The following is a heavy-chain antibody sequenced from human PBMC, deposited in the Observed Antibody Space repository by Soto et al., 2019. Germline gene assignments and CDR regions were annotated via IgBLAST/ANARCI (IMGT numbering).Heavy chain of an antibody. Sequence: EVQLLESGGGLEQPGGSLRLSCVASGFTFSTYAMTWVRQAPGKGLEWVSTIVGRGASTYYADSVKGRFTISRDNSKTTLYLQMNSLRAEDTAVYYGAKDLPGELLATCVDSWGQGTLVTVSS. CDR3: AKDLPGELLATCVDS. CDR2: IVGRGAST. J-gene: IGHJ5*01. V-gene: IGHV3-23*01. CDR1: GFTFSTYA. D-gene: IGHD1-26*01.